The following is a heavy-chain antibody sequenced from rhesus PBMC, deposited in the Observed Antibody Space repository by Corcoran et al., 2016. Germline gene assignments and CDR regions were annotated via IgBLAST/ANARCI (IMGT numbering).Heavy chain of an antibody. D-gene: IGHD5-12*01. J-gene: IGHJ4*01. CDR3: ARRGWIGQMDH. Sequence: QVQLQESGPGLVKPWATLSLTCAVSGDSLRGYDWNWIRQPPGKGLEWIGYISGDSGIDEYKHSLKSRVTISTDTSKKQFSLMLTSVTAADTAVYYCARRGWIGQMDHWGQGLLVTVS. V-gene: IGHV4-165*02. CDR2: ISGDSGID. CDR1: GDSLRGYD.